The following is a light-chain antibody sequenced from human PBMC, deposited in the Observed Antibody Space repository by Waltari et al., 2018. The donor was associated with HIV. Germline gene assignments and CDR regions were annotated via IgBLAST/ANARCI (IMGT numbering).Light chain of an antibody. J-gene: IGKJ4*02. V-gene: IGKV1-NL1*01. CDR1: QDISNS. CDR2: GAS. CDR3: QQYFAVPRT. Sequence: DIQMTQSPSSLSASIGDTVIIPCRASQDISNSISWFQQQPGKVPKLLVHGASRLQRGVPSRFSGSGSGTEYTLTITGLQAEDFATYFCQQYFAVPRTFGGGTRVDIK.